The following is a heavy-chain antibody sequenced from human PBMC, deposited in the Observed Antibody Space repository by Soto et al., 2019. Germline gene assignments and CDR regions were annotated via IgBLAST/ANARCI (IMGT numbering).Heavy chain of an antibody. D-gene: IGHD5-18*01. V-gene: IGHV3-53*01. Sequence: EVQLVESGGGLIPPGGSLRLSCAASGFLVNSAYMTWVRQAPGKGLEWLSMINSDGSTLYAESVKGRFTISRDNSKNRLDLPMTSLRAEDTAMYYCARSGYSFAWGYWGQGTLVIVPS. J-gene: IGHJ4*02. CDR2: INSDGST. CDR1: GFLVNSAY. CDR3: ARSGYSFAWGY.